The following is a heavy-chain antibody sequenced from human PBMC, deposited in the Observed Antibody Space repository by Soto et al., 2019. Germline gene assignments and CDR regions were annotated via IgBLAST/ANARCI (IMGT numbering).Heavy chain of an antibody. J-gene: IGHJ4*02. D-gene: IGHD6-19*01. CDR3: ATGGGWLTDY. Sequence: QVQLQESGPRLVKPSETLSLTCTISGASISNHYCQWFRQPPGKGLEWIGYSHHTGGSIYNPSLNSPATISLDTSKNQFFLKLTSVTVADTAVYYCATGGGWLTDYWGQGTLVTVSS. V-gene: IGHV4-59*11. CDR2: SHHTGGS. CDR1: GASISNHY.